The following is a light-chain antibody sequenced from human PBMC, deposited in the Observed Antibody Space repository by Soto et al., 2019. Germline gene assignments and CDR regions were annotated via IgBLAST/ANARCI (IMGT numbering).Light chain of an antibody. CDR1: QSISTW. CDR2: DVS. J-gene: IGKJ1*01. CDR3: QQYDYSRT. Sequence: DFQMTQSPSTLSAFVGDRVTITFRASQSISTWLAWYQQKPGRAPRLLIYDVSNLESGVPSRFSGSGSGTEFTLTITSLQPEDFGIYYCQQYDYSRTFGQGTKVDIK. V-gene: IGKV1-5*01.